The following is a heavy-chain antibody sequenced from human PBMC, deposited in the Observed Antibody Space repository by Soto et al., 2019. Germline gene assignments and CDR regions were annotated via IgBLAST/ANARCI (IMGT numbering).Heavy chain of an antibody. D-gene: IGHD4-17*01. Sequence: EVRLVESGGGLVQPGGSLRLSCAASGFNFPNYGLGWVRQAPGKGLEWVSFLGSNPRTIYYSDSVKGRFTISRDNARTSLYLQMDSLRDEDTALYYCARGYGAADYWGRGTLVTVSS. J-gene: IGHJ4*02. V-gene: IGHV3-48*02. CDR1: GFNFPNYG. CDR2: LGSNPRTI. CDR3: ARGYGAADY.